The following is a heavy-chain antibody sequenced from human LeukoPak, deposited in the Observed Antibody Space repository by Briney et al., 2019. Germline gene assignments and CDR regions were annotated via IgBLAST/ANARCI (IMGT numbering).Heavy chain of an antibody. CDR2: INTNTENP. V-gene: IGHV7-4-1*02. CDR1: GYTFTNFA. J-gene: IGHJ4*02. CDR3: ARLVATIAGDYFDY. Sequence: APVKVSCKASGYTFTNFAMNWVRQAPGQGLEWMGWINTNTENPTYAQGFTGRFAFSLDTSVSTAYLQVSSLKAEDAAMYYCARLVATIAGDYFDYWGQGTLVTVSS. D-gene: IGHD5-12*01.